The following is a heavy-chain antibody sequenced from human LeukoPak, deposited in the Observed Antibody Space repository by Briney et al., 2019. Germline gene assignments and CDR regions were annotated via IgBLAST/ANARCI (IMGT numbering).Heavy chain of an antibody. V-gene: IGHV4-59*01. J-gene: IGHJ5*02. CDR2: IYYSGST. CDR1: GGSIVNYY. Sequence: SETLSLTCTVSGGSIVNYYWSWVRQPPGKGLEWIGYIYYSGSTNYNPSLKSRGTISVDTSKNQFSLKLSSVTAADTAVYYCARDRGAVAASNWFDPWGQGTLVTVSS. CDR3: ARDRGAVAASNWFDP. D-gene: IGHD6-19*01.